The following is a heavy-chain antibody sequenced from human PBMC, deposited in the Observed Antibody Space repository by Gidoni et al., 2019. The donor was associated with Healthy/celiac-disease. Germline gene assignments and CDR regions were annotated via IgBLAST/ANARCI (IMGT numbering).Heavy chain of an antibody. CDR3: ARGDSSGYYYEFDAFDI. CDR2: IYYSGST. V-gene: IGHV4-61*01. J-gene: IGHJ3*02. D-gene: IGHD3-22*01. CDR1: GGSVSSGSYY. Sequence: QVQLQESGPGLVKPSETLSLTCTVSGGSVSSGSYYWSWIRQPPGKGLEWIGYIYYSGSTNYNPSLKSRVTISVDTSKNQFSLKLSSVTAADTAVYYCARGDSSGYYYEFDAFDIWGQGTMVTVSS.